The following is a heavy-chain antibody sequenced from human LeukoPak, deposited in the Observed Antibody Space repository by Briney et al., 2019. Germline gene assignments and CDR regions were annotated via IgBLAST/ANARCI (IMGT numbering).Heavy chain of an antibody. CDR2: IYYSGST. V-gene: IGHV4-39*01. J-gene: IGHJ4*02. D-gene: IGHD2-15*01. CDR1: GGSISSSSYY. CDR3: ARGLVVVYFDY. Sequence: SETLSLTCPVSGGSISSSSYYWGWIRQPPGKGLEWIGSIYYSGSTYYNPSLKSRVTISVDTSKNQFSLKLSSVTAADTAVYYCARGLVVVYFDYWGQGTLVTVSS.